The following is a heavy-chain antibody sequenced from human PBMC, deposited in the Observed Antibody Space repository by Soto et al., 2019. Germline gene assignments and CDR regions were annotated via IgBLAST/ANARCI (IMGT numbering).Heavy chain of an antibody. V-gene: IGHV3-30*18. J-gene: IGHJ3*02. CDR3: AKERGVLDAFDM. D-gene: IGHD3-10*01. CDR2: ISSDGNNQ. Sequence: QVQLVESGGGVVQPGTSQRLSCAASGFTSSSFVIHWVRQAPGKGLEWLAVISSDGNNQYYADSVKGRFTISRDNSKRTLYLQVNSLRAEDTAVYFCAKERGVLDAFDMWGQGTMVTVS. CDR1: GFTSSSFV.